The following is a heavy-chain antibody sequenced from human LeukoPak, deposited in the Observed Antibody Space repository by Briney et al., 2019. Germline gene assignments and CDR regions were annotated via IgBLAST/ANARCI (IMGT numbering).Heavy chain of an antibody. J-gene: IGHJ6*03. CDR1: GYTFTNYG. Sequence: GASVKVSCKASGYTFTNYGISWVRQAPGQGLEWMGWISAYNGNTNYAQKLQGRVTMTTDTSTSTAYMELRSLRSDDTAVYYCARGAQEDIVVVVAAYYYYMDVWGKGTTVTVSS. D-gene: IGHD2-15*01. CDR2: ISAYNGNT. V-gene: IGHV1-18*01. CDR3: ARGAQEDIVVVVAAYYYYMDV.